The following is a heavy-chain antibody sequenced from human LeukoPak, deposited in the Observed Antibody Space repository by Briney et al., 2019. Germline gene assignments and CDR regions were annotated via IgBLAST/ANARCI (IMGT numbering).Heavy chain of an antibody. CDR2: ISSNSATI. J-gene: IGHJ6*02. CDR1: GFTFSDYN. D-gene: IGHD3-9*01. V-gene: IGHV3-48*01. CDR3: VKNSPSIFPAAGV. Sequence: GGSLRLSCAASGFTFSDYNMKWVRQAPGKGLEWISYISSNSATIYYADSVKGRLPIYRDNAKSSLYLLMSSLRVEDTAVYYCVKNSPSIFPAAGVWGQGTTVIVSS.